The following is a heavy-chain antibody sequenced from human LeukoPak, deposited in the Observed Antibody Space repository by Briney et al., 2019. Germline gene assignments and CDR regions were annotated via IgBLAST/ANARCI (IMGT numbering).Heavy chain of an antibody. J-gene: IGHJ4*02. Sequence: ASVKVSCKASGYTFTSYAVHWVRQAPGQRLEWMGWINAGNGNTKYSQKFQVRVTITRDTSASTAYMELSSLRSEDTAVYYCARGNSSGWYGDYWGQGTLVTVSS. CDR1: GYTFTSYA. V-gene: IGHV1-3*01. D-gene: IGHD6-19*01. CDR3: ARGNSSGWYGDY. CDR2: INAGNGNT.